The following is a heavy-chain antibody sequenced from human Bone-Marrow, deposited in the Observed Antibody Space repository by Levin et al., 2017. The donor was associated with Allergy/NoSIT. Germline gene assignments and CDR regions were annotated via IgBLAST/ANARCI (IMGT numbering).Heavy chain of an antibody. Sequence: SETLSLTCAVYGGSFSGYYWSWIRQPPGKGLEWIGEINHSGSTNYNPSLKSRVTISVDTSKNQFSLKLSSVTAADTAVYYCARGDYYDSSGYYYGMDVWGQGTTVTVSS. CDR2: INHSGST. CDR1: GGSFSGYY. CDR3: ARGDYYDSSGYYYGMDV. V-gene: IGHV4-34*01. D-gene: IGHD3-22*01. J-gene: IGHJ6*02.